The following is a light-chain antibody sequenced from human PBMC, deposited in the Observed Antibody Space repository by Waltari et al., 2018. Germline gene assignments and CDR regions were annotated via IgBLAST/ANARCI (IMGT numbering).Light chain of an antibody. CDR2: VGSGGGVG. CDR3: GTDHGSGNNFVQVV. J-gene: IGLJ3*02. V-gene: IGLV9-49*03. CDR1: SGYSNYK. Sequence: QPVLTQSPSASASLGDSVTLTCTLSSGYSNYKVDWYQQRPGKGPRCLMRVGSGGGVGYKGEGIHDWFSVFGSGLNRYLTIKNIQEDDDGDYHCGTDHGSGNNFVQVVFGVGTKLTVL.